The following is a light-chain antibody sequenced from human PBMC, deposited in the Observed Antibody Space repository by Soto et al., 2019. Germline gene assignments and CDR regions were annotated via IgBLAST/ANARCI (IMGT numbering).Light chain of an antibody. Sequence: EIVMTQSLTTLPVSPGERVTLPCRASQSVSIDLAWYQQKPGQAPRLLIYGASNRATGIPDRFSGSGSGTDFTLTISRLEPEDFAVYYCQQYGSSGTFGQGTKVDIK. J-gene: IGKJ1*01. CDR2: GAS. CDR3: QQYGSSGT. V-gene: IGKV3-20*01. CDR1: QSVSID.